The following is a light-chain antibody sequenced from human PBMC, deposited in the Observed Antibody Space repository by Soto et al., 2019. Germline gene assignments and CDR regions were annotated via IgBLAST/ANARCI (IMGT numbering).Light chain of an antibody. Sequence: QSVLTQPASVSGSPGQSITMSCTGTSSDVGGYKYVSWYQQHPGKVPKLMIYEVSNRPSGVSNRFSGSKSGNTASLTISGLQAEDEADYYCSSYTRSNNYVFGTGTKV. CDR3: SSYTRSNNYV. J-gene: IGLJ1*01. V-gene: IGLV2-14*01. CDR2: EVS. CDR1: SSDVGGYKY.